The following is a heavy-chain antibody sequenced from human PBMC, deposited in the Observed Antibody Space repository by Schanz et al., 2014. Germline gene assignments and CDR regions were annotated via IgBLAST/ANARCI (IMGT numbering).Heavy chain of an antibody. CDR1: GFTFSSYA. CDR2: ISGRDGST. V-gene: IGHV3-23*01. CDR3: ARDRRNADLDY. J-gene: IGHJ4*02. Sequence: EVQLLESGGGLVQPGGSLRLSCAASGFTFSSYAMTWVRQAPGMGLEWVSAISGRDGSTYYADSVRGRFTISRDNAKNSLYLEMNSLRAEDTALYYCARDRRNADLDYWGQGTLXTVSS. D-gene: IGHD1-1*01.